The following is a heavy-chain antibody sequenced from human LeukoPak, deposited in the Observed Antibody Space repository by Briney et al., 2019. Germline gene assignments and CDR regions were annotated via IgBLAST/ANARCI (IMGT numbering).Heavy chain of an antibody. CDR3: ARDVRLTAPFDY. J-gene: IGHJ4*02. V-gene: IGHV3-21*01. Sequence: PGGSLRLSCAASGFTFSSYSMNWVRQAPGKGLEWVSSISSSSSYIYYADSVKGRFTISRDNAKNSLYLQKNSLRAEDTAVYYCARDVRLTAPFDYWGQGTLVTVSS. CDR2: ISSSSSYI. CDR1: GFTFSSYS. D-gene: IGHD4/OR15-4a*01.